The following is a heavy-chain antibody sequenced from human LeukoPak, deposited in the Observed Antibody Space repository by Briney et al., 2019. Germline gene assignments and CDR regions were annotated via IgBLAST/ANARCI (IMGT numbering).Heavy chain of an antibody. Sequence: ASVKVSCKASGYTFTSYGISWVRQAPGQGLEWMGWISVCNGNTKYAQNFQGRVTMTTDTSTSTAYMELRSLRSDDTAVYYCARARIAVRPGWFDPWGQGTLVTVSS. J-gene: IGHJ5*02. CDR2: ISVCNGNT. V-gene: IGHV1-18*01. CDR3: ARARIAVRPGWFDP. D-gene: IGHD6-6*01. CDR1: GYTFTSYG.